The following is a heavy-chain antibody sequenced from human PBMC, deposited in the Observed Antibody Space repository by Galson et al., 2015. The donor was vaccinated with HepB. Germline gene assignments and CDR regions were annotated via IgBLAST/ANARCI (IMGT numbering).Heavy chain of an antibody. J-gene: IGHJ5*02. CDR1: GYRFTNYW. CDR2: IYPGDSDT. Sequence: QSGAEVKKPGESLKISCKGSGYRFTNYWVAWVRQMPGKGLEWMGIIYPGDSDTRYSPSFQGQVTISADKSISTAYLQWSSLKASDTAMYYCARHGGEILWFGDPLDPWGQGTLVTVSA. CDR3: ARHGGEILWFGDPLDP. D-gene: IGHD3-10*01. V-gene: IGHV5-51*01.